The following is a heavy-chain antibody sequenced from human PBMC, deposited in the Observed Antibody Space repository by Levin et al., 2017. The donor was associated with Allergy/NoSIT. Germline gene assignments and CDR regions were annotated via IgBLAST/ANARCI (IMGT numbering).Heavy chain of an antibody. CDR2: IFYSGKT. J-gene: IGHJ4*02. V-gene: IGHV4-39*01. CDR1: NGSISSSNSY. D-gene: IGHD4-17*01. CDR3: ARHRASYGADS. Sequence: PSETLSLTCTVSNGSISSSNSYWGWIRQSPGKGLEYVANIFYSGKTYYNPSLKSRVTISVDTSKNQFFLQLNSLTAADTAVYYCARHRASYGADSWGQGTLVTVSS.